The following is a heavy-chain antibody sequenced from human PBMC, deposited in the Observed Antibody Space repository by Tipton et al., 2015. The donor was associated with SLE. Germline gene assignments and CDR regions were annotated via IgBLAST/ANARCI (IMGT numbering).Heavy chain of an antibody. CDR2: IYHSGST. CDR3: ARVWRQLANYFDY. J-gene: IGHJ4*02. CDR1: GGSISSSNW. Sequence: VKPSGTLSLTCAVSGGSISSSNWWSWVRQPPGKGLEWIGEIYHSGSTNYNPSLKSRVTISVDKSKNQFSLKLSSVPAADTAVYYCARVWRQLANYFDYWGQGTLVTVSS. D-gene: IGHD6-6*01. V-gene: IGHV4-4*02.